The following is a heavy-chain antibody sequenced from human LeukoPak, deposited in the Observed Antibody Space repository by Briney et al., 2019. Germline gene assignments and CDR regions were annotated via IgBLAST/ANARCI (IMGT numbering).Heavy chain of an antibody. Sequence: GGSLRLSCAASGFTFSSYAMHWVRQAPGKGLEYVSAISSNGGSTYYANSVKGRFTISRDNSKNTLYLQMGSLRAEDMAVYYCARVTGDYRPSYYGMDVWGQGTTVTVSS. CDR2: ISSNGGST. V-gene: IGHV3-64*01. CDR3: ARVTGDYRPSYYGMDV. D-gene: IGHD4-17*01. CDR1: GFTFSSYA. J-gene: IGHJ6*02.